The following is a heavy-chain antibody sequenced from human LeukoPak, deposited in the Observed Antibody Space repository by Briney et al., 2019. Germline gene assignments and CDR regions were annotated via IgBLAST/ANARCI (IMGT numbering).Heavy chain of an antibody. Sequence: GGALRLSCAASGFTVSSDYMSWVRQAPGKGLEWVSDIYSCGSTYYADSVKGRFTISRDNSKNTLYLQMNSLRAEDTAVYYCASAYYGSGSYYKIFDYWGQGTLVTVSS. D-gene: IGHD3-10*01. J-gene: IGHJ4*02. CDR2: IYSCGST. CDR1: GFTVSSDY. CDR3: ASAYYGSGSYYKIFDY. V-gene: IGHV3-53*01.